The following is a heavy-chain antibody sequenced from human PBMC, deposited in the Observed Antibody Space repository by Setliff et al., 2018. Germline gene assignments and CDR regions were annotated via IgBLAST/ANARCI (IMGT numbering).Heavy chain of an antibody. Sequence: PGGSLRLSCAASGFTFSDHYMDWVRQVPGKGQEWIGRITNKVKGYTTEYAASVRGRFTISRDDSKSSLYLQMNSLKTEDTAVYYCADAGSAKGLDIWGQGTTVTVSS. V-gene: IGHV3-72*01. J-gene: IGHJ6*02. D-gene: IGHD6-19*01. CDR1: GFTFSDHY. CDR2: ITNKVKGYTT. CDR3: ADAGSAKGLDI.